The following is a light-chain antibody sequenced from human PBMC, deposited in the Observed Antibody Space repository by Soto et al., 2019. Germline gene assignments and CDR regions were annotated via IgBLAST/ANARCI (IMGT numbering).Light chain of an antibody. J-gene: IGLJ2*01. CDR1: SSDVGGYKY. V-gene: IGLV2-14*03. CDR2: DVS. Sequence: QSALTQPASVSGSPGQSITISCTGTSSDVGGYKYVSWYQHHPGKAPKLLIYDVSNRPSGGSNRFSGSKSGNTASLTISGVQAEDEADYYCSSYTSSGSHVVFGGGTKLPVL. CDR3: SSYTSSGSHVV.